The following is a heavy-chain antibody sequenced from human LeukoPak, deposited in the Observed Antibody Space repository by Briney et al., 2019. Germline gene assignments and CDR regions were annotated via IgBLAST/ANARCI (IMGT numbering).Heavy chain of an antibody. V-gene: IGHV3-30-3*01. CDR1: GFTFSSYA. CDR3: ARGRYCSSTSCYVDY. D-gene: IGHD2-2*01. J-gene: IGHJ4*02. CDR2: ISYDGSNK. Sequence: PGGSLRLSCAASGFTFSSYAMHWVRQAPGKGLEWVAVISYDGSNKYYADSVKGRFTISRDNAKNSLYLQMNSLRAEDTAVYYCARGRYCSSTSCYVDYWGQGTLVTVSS.